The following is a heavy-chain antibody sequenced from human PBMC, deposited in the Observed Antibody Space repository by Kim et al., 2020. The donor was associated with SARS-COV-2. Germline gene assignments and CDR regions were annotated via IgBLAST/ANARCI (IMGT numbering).Heavy chain of an antibody. V-gene: IGHV3-33*01. D-gene: IGHD1-1*01. CDR3: ARVGGTAVYYFYMDV. CDR1: GFTFSNYA. Sequence: GGSLRLSCAASGFTFSNYAMHWVRQAPGKWLEWVAVIWYHGSNQYYADSVKGRFTISRDNSVNTLYLQMNSLRAEDTAIYYCARVGGTAVYYFYMDVWGKGTTVTVSS. J-gene: IGHJ6*03. CDR2: IWYHGSNQ.